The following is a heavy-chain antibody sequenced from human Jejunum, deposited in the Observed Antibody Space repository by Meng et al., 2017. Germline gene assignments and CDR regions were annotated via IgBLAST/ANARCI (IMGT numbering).Heavy chain of an antibody. CDR1: GFRISNYP. D-gene: IGHD3-22*01. Sequence: GESLKISCAASGFRISNYPMHWVRQAPGKGLEWVAVMSNDGTSKYYADSVKDRFTISRDNSRNTQYLQMNSLRAEDTAVYYCARKYDGSGYADAFDIWGQGTMVTVSS. J-gene: IGHJ3*02. CDR2: MSNDGTSK. CDR3: ARKYDGSGYADAFDI. V-gene: IGHV3-30*01.